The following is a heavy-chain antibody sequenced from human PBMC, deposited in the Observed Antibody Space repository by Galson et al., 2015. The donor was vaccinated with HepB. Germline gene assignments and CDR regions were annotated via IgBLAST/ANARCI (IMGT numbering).Heavy chain of an antibody. V-gene: IGHV3-21*01. D-gene: IGHD3-16*02. CDR1: GFTSSNYN. Sequence: SLRLSCAVSGFTSSNYNMNWVRQAPGKGLEWVSSISGSSSYIYYSDSVKGRFTISRDNAKDSLYLQMSSLRAEDTAVYYCVRADYVWGSYRPNGWFDPWGQGTLVTVSS. CDR2: ISGSSSYI. J-gene: IGHJ5*02. CDR3: VRADYVWGSYRPNGWFDP.